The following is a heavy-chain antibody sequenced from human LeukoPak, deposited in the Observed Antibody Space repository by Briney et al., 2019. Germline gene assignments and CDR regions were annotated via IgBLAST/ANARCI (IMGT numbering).Heavy chain of an antibody. CDR2: IKVYGDTT. J-gene: IGHJ4*02. Sequence: ASVTVSCKASGNTFTSFHIHWVRQAPGQGLEYMGIIKVYGDTTIYAQRFQGRITMTRDTSTSTVYMELSSLNSEDTAVYYCARESPSTFYFDYWGREPWSPSPQ. CDR1: GNTFTSFH. D-gene: IGHD1-1*01. V-gene: IGHV1-46*01. CDR3: ARESPSTFYFDY.